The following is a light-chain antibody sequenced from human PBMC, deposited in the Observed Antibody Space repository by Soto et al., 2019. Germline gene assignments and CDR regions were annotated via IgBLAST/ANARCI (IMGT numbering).Light chain of an antibody. CDR3: QQYAKATLT. Sequence: EIVLTHSPGTLSLSPGERATLSCRASQIVSDNYLAWYQQKPGQAPRLVVYGASSRETGVRDRFSASGAGTEFTRTISRLEPEDFAVYYCQQYAKATLTFGQGTKVDIK. CDR1: QIVSDNY. V-gene: IGKV3-20*01. CDR2: GAS. J-gene: IGKJ1*01.